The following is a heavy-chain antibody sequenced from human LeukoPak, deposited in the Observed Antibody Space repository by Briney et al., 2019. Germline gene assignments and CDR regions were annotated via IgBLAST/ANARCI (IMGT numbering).Heavy chain of an antibody. J-gene: IGHJ5*02. V-gene: IGHV1-8*01. CDR1: GYTFTNYD. CDR2: MNPKTGNT. D-gene: IGHD3-16*01. CDR3: ARGPALHKNWVGGRWFDP. Sequence: GASVKVSCKASGYTFTNYDINWVRQATGQGLEWMGWMNPKTGNTGYAQKFQGRVTMTRDTSESTAYMELSSLRSEDTAMYYCARGPALHKNWVGGRWFDPWGQGTLVTVSS.